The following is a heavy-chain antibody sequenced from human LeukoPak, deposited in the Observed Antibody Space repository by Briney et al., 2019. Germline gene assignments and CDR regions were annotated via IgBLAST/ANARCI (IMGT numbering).Heavy chain of an antibody. CDR2: IYYSGST. D-gene: IGHD4-17*01. Sequence: PSETLSLTCTVSGGSISNYYWIWIRQPPGKTLEWIGYIYYSGSTNYNPSLKSRVTISVDTSKNQFSLKLSSVTAADTAVYYCARGTTVTSFDYWGQGTLVTVSS. CDR1: GGSISNYY. J-gene: IGHJ4*02. CDR3: ARGTTVTSFDY. V-gene: IGHV4-59*01.